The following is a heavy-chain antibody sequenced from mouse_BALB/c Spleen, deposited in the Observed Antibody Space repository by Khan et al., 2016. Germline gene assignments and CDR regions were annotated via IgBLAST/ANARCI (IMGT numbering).Heavy chain of an antibody. J-gene: IGHJ2*01. CDR1: GYTFSSYW. CDR2: ILPGSGST. CDR3: ARTDRRGYFDY. V-gene: IGHV1-9*01. Sequence: QVQLQQSGAELMKPGASVKISCKATGYTFSSYWIEWVKQRPGHGLEWIGEILPGSGSTNYNEKFRGKATFTADTSSNTAYMQLSSLTSEDSAVQYGARTDRRGYFDYWGQGTTLTVSS.